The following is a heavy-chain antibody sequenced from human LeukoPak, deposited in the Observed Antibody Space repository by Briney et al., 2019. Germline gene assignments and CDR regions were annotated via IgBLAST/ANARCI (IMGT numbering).Heavy chain of an antibody. V-gene: IGHV6-1*01. Sequence: SQTLSLTCAMSGDSVSSNSVAWNWIRQSPSRGLEWLGRTYYRFKWCNDYAVSVKSRITINPDTSKRQFSLQLDSVTPEDTAVYYCARGNYNIFDIWGQGTMVTVSS. J-gene: IGHJ3*02. CDR1: GDSVSSNSVA. CDR3: ARGNYNIFDI. D-gene: IGHD3-10*01. CDR2: TYYRFKWCN.